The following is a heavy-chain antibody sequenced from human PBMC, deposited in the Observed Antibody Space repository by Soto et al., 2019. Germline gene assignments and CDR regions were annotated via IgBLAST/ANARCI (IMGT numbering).Heavy chain of an antibody. CDR2: IWYDGRNT. V-gene: IGHV3-33*01. D-gene: IGHD3-22*01. CDR3: ARTAYYYDRSGYYFDC. J-gene: IGHJ4*02. Sequence: QVQLVESGGGVVQPGRSLRLSCAASGFTFSSYGMHWVRQAPGKGLEWVAVIWYDGRNTYYADSGKGRFTISRDNSKNTLYLQMNSLRAEDTAVYYCARTAYYYDRSGYYFDCWGQGTLVTVSS. CDR1: GFTFSSYG.